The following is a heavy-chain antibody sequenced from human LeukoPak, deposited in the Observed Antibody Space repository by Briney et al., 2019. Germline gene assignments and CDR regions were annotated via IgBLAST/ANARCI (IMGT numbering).Heavy chain of an antibody. V-gene: IGHV4-4*07. Sequence: SETLSLTCTVSDGSISSYYWSWIRQPAGKGLEWIGRIYTSGSTNYNPSLKSRVTMSVDTSKNQFSLKLSSVTAADTAVYYCARDFDQLLFSNGAFDIWGQGTMVTVSS. J-gene: IGHJ3*02. CDR3: ARDFDQLLFSNGAFDI. D-gene: IGHD2-2*01. CDR1: DGSISSYY. CDR2: IYTSGST.